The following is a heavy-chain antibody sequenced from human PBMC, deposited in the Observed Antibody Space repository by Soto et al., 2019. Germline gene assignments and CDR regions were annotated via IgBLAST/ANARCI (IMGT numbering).Heavy chain of an antibody. CDR2: IYYSGST. CDR3: ARDPNSCYFDY. CDR1: GGSISSYY. Sequence: QVQLQESGPGLVKPSETLSLTCTVSGGSISSYYWSWIRQPPGKGLEWIGYIYYSGSTNYNPSLMSRVTTSVDTSKNQFSLKLSSVTAGDTAVYYCARDPNSCYFDYWGQGTLVTVSS. D-gene: IGHD1-1*01. V-gene: IGHV4-59*01. J-gene: IGHJ4*02.